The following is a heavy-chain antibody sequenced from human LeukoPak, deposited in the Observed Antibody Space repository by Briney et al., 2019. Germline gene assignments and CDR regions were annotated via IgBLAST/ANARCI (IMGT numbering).Heavy chain of an antibody. V-gene: IGHV3-33*01. CDR1: GFTFSSYG. CDR3: ARDSSRGYSYGYAAY. CDR2: IWYDGSNK. Sequence: GGSLRLSCAASGFTFSSYGMHWVRQAPGKGLEWVAVIWYDGSNKYYADSVKGRFTISRDNSKNTLCLQVNSLRAEDTAVYYCARDSSRGYSYGYAAYWGQGTLVTVSS. D-gene: IGHD5-18*01. J-gene: IGHJ4*02.